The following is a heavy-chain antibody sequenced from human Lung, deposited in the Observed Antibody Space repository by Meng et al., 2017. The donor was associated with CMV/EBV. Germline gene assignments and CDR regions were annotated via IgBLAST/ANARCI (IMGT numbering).Heavy chain of an antibody. J-gene: IGHJ4*02. D-gene: IGHD6-13*01. CDR2: INPNSGGT. CDR1: GYTFTGYY. V-gene: IGHV1-2*02. CDR3: ARGVAAAPTIYYFDY. Sequence: ASVXVFXKASGYTFTGYYMHWVRQAPGQGLEWMGWINPNSGGTNYAQKFQGRVTMTRDTSISTAYMELSRLRSDDTAVYYCARGVAAAPTIYYFDYWGQGTLVTVSS.